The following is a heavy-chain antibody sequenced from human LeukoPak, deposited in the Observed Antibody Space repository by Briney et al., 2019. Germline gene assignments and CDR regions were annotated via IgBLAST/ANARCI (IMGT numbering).Heavy chain of an antibody. Sequence: SETLSLTCTVSGGFISSSMYYWGWIRQPPGKGLEWIGSINYSESTYYNPSLKSRVTISVDTSKNQFSLKLSSVTAADTAVYYCARHDPTARGGSNWFDPWGQGTLVTVSS. CDR2: INYSEST. CDR1: GGFISSSMYY. D-gene: IGHD1-14*01. CDR3: ARHDPTARGGSNWFDP. J-gene: IGHJ5*02. V-gene: IGHV4-39*01.